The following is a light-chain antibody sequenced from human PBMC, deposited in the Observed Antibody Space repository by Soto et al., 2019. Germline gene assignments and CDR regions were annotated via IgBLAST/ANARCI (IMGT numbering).Light chain of an antibody. CDR3: SSYTSSNTGV. Sequence: QSALTQPASVSGSPGPSITISCTGTSSDVGGYNFVSWYQQHPGKTPKLMIYEVTNRPSGVSNRFSGSKSGNTASLTISGLQAEDEADYYCSSYTSSNTGVFGGGTKVTVL. V-gene: IGLV2-14*01. CDR1: SSDVGGYNF. J-gene: IGLJ3*02. CDR2: EVT.